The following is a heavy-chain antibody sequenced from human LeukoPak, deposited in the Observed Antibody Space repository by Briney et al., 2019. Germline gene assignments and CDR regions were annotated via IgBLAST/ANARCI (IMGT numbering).Heavy chain of an antibody. J-gene: IGHJ3*01. V-gene: IGHV1-18*01. CDR2: INPFNGNT. Sequence: GASVKVSCKASGYTFTSYGISWVRQAPGQGLEWMGWINPFNGNTNDAERFQGRVIMTTDTSTRTAYMELKSLRYDDTAVYYCARDYTSAEWLGFAFDVWGQGTVVSVSS. CDR3: ARDYTSAEWLGFAFDV. CDR1: GYTFTSYG. D-gene: IGHD6-19*01.